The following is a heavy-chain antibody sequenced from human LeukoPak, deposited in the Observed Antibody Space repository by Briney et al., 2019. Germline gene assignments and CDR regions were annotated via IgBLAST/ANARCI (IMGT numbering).Heavy chain of an antibody. CDR1: GLTFSSYS. CDR3: AKDLSITIFGVVITVDY. Sequence: GGSLRLSCAASGLTFSSYSMNWVRQAPGKGLEWVSYISSSSSTIYYADSVKGRFTISRDNSKNTLYLQMNSLRAEDTAVYYCAKDLSITIFGVVITVDYWGQGTLVTVSS. D-gene: IGHD3-3*01. J-gene: IGHJ4*02. CDR2: ISSSSSTI. V-gene: IGHV3-48*01.